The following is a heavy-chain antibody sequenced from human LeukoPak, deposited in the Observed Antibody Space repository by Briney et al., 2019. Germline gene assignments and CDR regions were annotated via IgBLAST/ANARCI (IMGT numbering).Heavy chain of an antibody. D-gene: IGHD3-10*01. CDR3: ARIGRWFGELLDY. Sequence: ASVKVSCKASGYTFTGYYIHWVRRAPGQGLEWMGWINPNSGGTNYAQKFQGRVTMTRDTSISTAYMELSRLRSDDTAVYYCARIGRWFGELLDYWGQGTLVTVSS. CDR2: INPNSGGT. J-gene: IGHJ4*02. V-gene: IGHV1-2*02. CDR1: GYTFTGYY.